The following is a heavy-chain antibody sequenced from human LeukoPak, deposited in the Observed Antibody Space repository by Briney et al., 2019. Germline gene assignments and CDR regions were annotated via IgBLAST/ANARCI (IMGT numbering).Heavy chain of an antibody. D-gene: IGHD6-19*01. CDR2: ISTSSSII. Sequence: GGSLRLSCAASGFTFSSYSMNWVRQAPGKGLEWVSYISTSSSIIYYADSVKGRFTISRDNAKNSLYLQINSLRAEDTAVYYCARFSSGWYDYYYMDVWGKGTTVTVSS. J-gene: IGHJ6*03. V-gene: IGHV3-48*01. CDR3: ARFSSGWYDYYYMDV. CDR1: GFTFSSYS.